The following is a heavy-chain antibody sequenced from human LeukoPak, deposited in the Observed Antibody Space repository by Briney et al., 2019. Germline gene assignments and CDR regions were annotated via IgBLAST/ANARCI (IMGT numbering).Heavy chain of an antibody. V-gene: IGHV1-2*04. CDR2: INPNSGGT. CDR3: ARGALTMIVPDDAFDI. CDR1: GYTFTGYY. Sequence: EASVKVSCKASGYTFTGYYMHWVRQAPGQGLEWMGWINPNSGGTNYAQKFQGWVTMTRDTSISTAYMELSRLRSDDTAVYYCARGALTMIVPDDAFDIWGQGTMVTVSS. J-gene: IGHJ3*02. D-gene: IGHD3-22*01.